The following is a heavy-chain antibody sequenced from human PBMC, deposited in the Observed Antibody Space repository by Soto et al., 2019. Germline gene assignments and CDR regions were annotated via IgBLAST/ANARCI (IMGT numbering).Heavy chain of an antibody. CDR2: IYHTGTT. J-gene: IGHJ4*01. CDR1: GGSISSGGYS. V-gene: IGHV4-30-2*01. CDR3: ARLGGYYQAFDS. Sequence: SETLSLTCAVYGGSISSGGYSWSWIRQPPGQGLEWVGYIYHTGTTNYNPSLRSRVDISIDASKSQFSLDLRSVTAADTAVYYCARLGGYYQAFDSWGHGALLTVSS. D-gene: IGHD3-22*01.